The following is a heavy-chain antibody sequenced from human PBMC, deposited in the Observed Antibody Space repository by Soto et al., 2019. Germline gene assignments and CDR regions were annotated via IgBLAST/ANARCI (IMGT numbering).Heavy chain of an antibody. J-gene: IGHJ4*02. D-gene: IGHD3-10*01. CDR3: ARVGYYGSGSVFDY. CDR1: GYTFTSYG. Sequence: ASVKASCKASGYTFTSYGICWMRQAPGQGLEWMGWISTYNGNTNYAQKLQGRVTMTTDTSTSTAYMELRSLRSDDTAVYYCARVGYYGSGSVFDYWGQGTLVTVSS. CDR2: ISTYNGNT. V-gene: IGHV1-18*01.